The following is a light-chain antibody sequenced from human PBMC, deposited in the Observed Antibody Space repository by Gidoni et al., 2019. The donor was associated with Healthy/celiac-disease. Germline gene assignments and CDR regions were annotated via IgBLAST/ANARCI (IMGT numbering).Light chain of an antibody. CDR3: QSYDSSLSVVV. J-gene: IGLJ2*01. CDR1: NSNIGAGYD. Sequence: QSVLPQPPSVSGAPGQRVTISCTGSNSNIGAGYDVHWYQQLPGTAPKLLIYGNSNRPSGVPDRFSGSKSGTSASLAITGLQAEDEADYYCQSYDSSLSVVVFGGGTKLTVL. CDR2: GNS. V-gene: IGLV1-40*01.